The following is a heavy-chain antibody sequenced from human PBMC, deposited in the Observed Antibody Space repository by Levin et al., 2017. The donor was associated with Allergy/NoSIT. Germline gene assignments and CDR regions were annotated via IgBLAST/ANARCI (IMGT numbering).Heavy chain of an antibody. CDR1: GFTFSSYA. CDR3: ARITSRDYNFDRYYYYYYMDV. D-gene: IGHD4-11*01. CDR2: ISGSGGST. J-gene: IGHJ6*03. V-gene: IGHV3-23*01. Sequence: GESLKISCAASGFTFSSYAMSWVRQAPGKGLEWVSAISGSGGSTYYADSVKGRFTISRDNSKNTLYLQMNSLRAEDTAVYYCARITSRDYNFDRYYYYYYMDVWGKGTTVTVSS.